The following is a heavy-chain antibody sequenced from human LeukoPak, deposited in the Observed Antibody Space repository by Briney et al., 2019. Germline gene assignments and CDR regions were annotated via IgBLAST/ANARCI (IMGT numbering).Heavy chain of an antibody. J-gene: IGHJ4*02. D-gene: IGHD2-21*02. V-gene: IGHV4-59*01. Sequence: SETLSLTCTVSGGSTSAYFWSWIRQPPGKGLEWIGYVYYSGSTNYNPSLKSRVTISVDTSKNQFSLKLSSVTAADTAVYYCARAWAYCGGDCYSGGIYYFDYWGQGTLVTVSS. CDR3: ARAWAYCGGDCYSGGIYYFDY. CDR1: GGSTSAYF. CDR2: VYYSGST.